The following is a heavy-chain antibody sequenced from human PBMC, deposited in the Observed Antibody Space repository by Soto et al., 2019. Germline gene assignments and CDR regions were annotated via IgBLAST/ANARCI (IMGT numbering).Heavy chain of an antibody. D-gene: IGHD6-13*01. Sequence: PSETLSLSCAASGFTFSSYAMHWVRQAPGKGLEWVAVISYDGSNKYYADSVKGRFTISRDNSKNTLYLQMNSLRAEDTAVYYCARAWDSSSWEEPFDYWGQGTLVTVSS. V-gene: IGHV3-30-3*01. CDR2: ISYDGSNK. CDR1: GFTFSSYA. CDR3: ARAWDSSSWEEPFDY. J-gene: IGHJ4*02.